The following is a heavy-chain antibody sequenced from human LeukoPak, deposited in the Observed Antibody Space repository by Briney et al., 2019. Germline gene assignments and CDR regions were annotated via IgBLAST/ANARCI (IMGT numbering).Heavy chain of an antibody. V-gene: IGHV3-30-3*01. J-gene: IGHJ4*02. CDR2: ISYDGSNK. CDR3: AGDIVRSLPYSSGKIN. CDR1: GFTFSSYA. D-gene: IGHD6-19*01. Sequence: GRSLRLSCAASGFTFSSYAMHWVRQAPGKGLEWVAVISYDGSNKYYADSVKGRFTISRDNSKNTLYLQMNSLRAEDTAVYYCAGDIVRSLPYSSGKINWGQGTLVTVSS.